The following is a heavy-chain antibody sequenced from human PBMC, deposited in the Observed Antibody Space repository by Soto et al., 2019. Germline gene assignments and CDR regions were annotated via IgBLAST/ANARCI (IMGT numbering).Heavy chain of an antibody. CDR1: GGSISSGGYY. CDR2: IYYSGST. D-gene: IGHD5-18*01. CDR3: ARDVVDPLPVDTAMGRRTNYYYGMDV. Sequence: SETLSLTCTVSGGSISSGGYYWSWIRQHPGKGLEWIGYIYYSGSTYYNPSLKSRVTISVDTSKNQFSLKLSSVTAADTAVYYCARDVVDPLPVDTAMGRRTNYYYGMDVWGQGTTVTVS. J-gene: IGHJ6*02. V-gene: IGHV4-31*03.